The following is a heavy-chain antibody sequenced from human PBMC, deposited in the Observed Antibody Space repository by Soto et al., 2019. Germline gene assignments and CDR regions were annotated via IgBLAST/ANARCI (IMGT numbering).Heavy chain of an antibody. CDR1: GFTFSSYG. Sequence: GGSLRLSCAASGFTFSSYGMHWVRQAPGKGLEWVAVISYDGSNKYYADSVKGRFTISRDNSKNTLYLQMNSLRAEDTAVYYCAKVSYSYGPQLYFDYWGQGTLVTVYS. J-gene: IGHJ4*02. D-gene: IGHD5-18*01. CDR2: ISYDGSNK. CDR3: AKVSYSYGPQLYFDY. V-gene: IGHV3-30*18.